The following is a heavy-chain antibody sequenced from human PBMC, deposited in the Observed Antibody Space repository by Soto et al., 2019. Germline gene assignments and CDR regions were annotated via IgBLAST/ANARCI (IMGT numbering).Heavy chain of an antibody. CDR1: GYTFTSYG. J-gene: IGHJ4*02. CDR3: ARRGCISTTCPVDY. Sequence: QVQLVQSGAEVKKPGASVKVSCKASGYTFTSYGINWVRQAPGQGLEWMGWISAYNGNPNYAQKLQGRVTMTTDTATSTAYMERRSLRSDDTAVYYCARRGCISTTCPVDYWGQGTLVTVSS. D-gene: IGHD2-2*01. CDR2: ISAYNGNP. V-gene: IGHV1-18*01.